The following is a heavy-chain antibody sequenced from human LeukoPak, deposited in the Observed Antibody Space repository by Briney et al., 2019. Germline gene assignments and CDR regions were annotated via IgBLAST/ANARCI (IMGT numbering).Heavy chain of an antibody. Sequence: PSETLSLTCAVYGGSFSGYYWSWIRQPAGKGLEWIGRIYTSGSTNYNPSLKSRVTMSVDTSKNQFSLKLSSVTAADTAVYYCARDYRLESGFDPWGQGTLVTVSS. CDR2: IYTSGST. D-gene: IGHD3-16*02. V-gene: IGHV4-4*07. CDR1: GGSFSGYY. J-gene: IGHJ5*02. CDR3: ARDYRLESGFDP.